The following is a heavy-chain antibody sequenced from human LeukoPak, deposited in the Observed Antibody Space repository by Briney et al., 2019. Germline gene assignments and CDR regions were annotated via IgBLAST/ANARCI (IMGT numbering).Heavy chain of an antibody. J-gene: IGHJ4*02. Sequence: PSETLSLTCTVSGGSIRSYYWSWIRQPPGMGLEWIGYIYYSGSTNYNPSLRSRVTISVDTSKNQFSLKLSSVTAADTAVYYCAREVLAAAGTYDYWGQGTLVTVSS. D-gene: IGHD6-13*01. CDR3: AREVLAAAGTYDY. V-gene: IGHV4-59*01. CDR2: IYYSGST. CDR1: GGSIRSYY.